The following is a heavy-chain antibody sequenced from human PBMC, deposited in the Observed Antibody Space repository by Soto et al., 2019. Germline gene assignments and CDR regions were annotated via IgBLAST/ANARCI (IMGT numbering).Heavy chain of an antibody. CDR3: ARAPRGDILPFDY. CDR2: INPNSGGT. D-gene: IGHD3-9*01. J-gene: IGHJ4*02. Sequence: QVQLVQSGAEVKKPGASVKVSCKASGYTFTGYYMHWVRQAPGQGLEWMGWINPNSGGTNYAQKCQGGVTMTRDTSISTAYMELSRLRSDDTAVYYCARAPRGDILPFDYWGQGTLVTVSS. V-gene: IGHV1-2*02. CDR1: GYTFTGYY.